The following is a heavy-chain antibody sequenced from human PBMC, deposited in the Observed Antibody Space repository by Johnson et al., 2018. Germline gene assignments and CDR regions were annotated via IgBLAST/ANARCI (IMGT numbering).Heavy chain of an antibody. CDR2: ISDDGSNK. Sequence: QVQLVESGGRVVQPGRSLRLSCSASGFTFSSYAMHWVRQAPGKGLEWVAVISDDGSNKFYAASVKGRFTISRDNSKYTVDLQMPSLKAEDTAVFYCARAQGGDYLAEYFQHWGQGTLVTVSS. D-gene: IGHD4-17*01. CDR1: GFTFSSYA. V-gene: IGHV3-30-3*01. J-gene: IGHJ1*01. CDR3: ARAQGGDYLAEYFQH.